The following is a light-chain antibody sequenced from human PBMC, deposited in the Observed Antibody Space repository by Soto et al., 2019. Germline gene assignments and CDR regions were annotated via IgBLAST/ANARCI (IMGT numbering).Light chain of an antibody. Sequence: QSVLTQPPSVSGSPGQSVTISCTGTSSGVGAYNFVSWYQQHPGKAPKLIIFDVSARPSGVPDRFSGSKSGNTASLTISGLQADDEADYYCCSYAGTYSPVLGGGTQLTVL. V-gene: IGLV2-11*01. CDR2: DVS. CDR3: CSYAGTYSPV. CDR1: SSGVGAYNF. J-gene: IGLJ2*01.